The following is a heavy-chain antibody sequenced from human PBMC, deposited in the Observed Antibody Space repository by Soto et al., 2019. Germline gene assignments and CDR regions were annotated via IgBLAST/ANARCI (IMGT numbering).Heavy chain of an antibody. V-gene: IGHV4-31*03. Sequence: LSLTCTVSVGSISSGGYYWSWIRQHPGKGLEWIGYIYYSGSTYYNPSLKSRVTISVDTSKNQFSLELSSVTAADTAVYYCAREVGLLEWLFPPNYYYYGMDVWGQGTTVTVSS. CDR2: IYYSGST. CDR3: AREVGLLEWLFPPNYYYYGMDV. CDR1: VGSISSGGYY. D-gene: IGHD3-3*01. J-gene: IGHJ6*02.